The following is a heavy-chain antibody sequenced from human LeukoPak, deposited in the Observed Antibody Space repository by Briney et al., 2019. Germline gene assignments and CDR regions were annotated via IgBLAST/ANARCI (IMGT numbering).Heavy chain of an antibody. Sequence: ASVKVSCKASGYTFTSYDINWVRQATGQGLEWMGWMNPNSGNTGYAQKFQGRVTMTRNTSISTAYMELSSLRSEDTAVYYCAGRYSYGAKNWFDPWGQGTLVTVSS. CDR2: MNPNSGNT. D-gene: IGHD5-18*01. CDR1: GYTFTSYD. CDR3: AGRYSYGAKNWFDP. V-gene: IGHV1-8*01. J-gene: IGHJ5*02.